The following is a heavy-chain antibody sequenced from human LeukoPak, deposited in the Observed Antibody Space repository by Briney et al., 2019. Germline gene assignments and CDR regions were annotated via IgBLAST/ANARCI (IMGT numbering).Heavy chain of an antibody. Sequence: SQTLSLTRSVSGDSIRSGTYYWSWIRQPAGKGLEWIGRIYTSGNTNYNPSLKSRVTISVDTSKNQFSLKLSSVTAADTAVYYCARGGGSTRIDYWGQGALVTVSS. V-gene: IGHV4-61*02. CDR3: ARGGGSTRIDY. CDR1: GDSIRSGTYY. CDR2: IYTSGNT. D-gene: IGHD3-16*01. J-gene: IGHJ4*02.